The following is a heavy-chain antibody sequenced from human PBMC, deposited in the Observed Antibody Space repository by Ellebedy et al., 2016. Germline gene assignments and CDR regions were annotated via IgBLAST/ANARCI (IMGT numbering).Heavy chain of an antibody. J-gene: IGHJ4*02. D-gene: IGHD5-18*01. Sequence: GESLKISCAASGFTFRSYDMHWVRQATGKGLEWVSAIGTAGDTYYPGSVKGRFTISRENAKNSSYLQMNSLRAEDTAVYYCARVRFGDTAVDYWGQGTLVTVSS. V-gene: IGHV3-13*01. CDR2: IGTAGDT. CDR3: ARVRFGDTAVDY. CDR1: GFTFRSYD.